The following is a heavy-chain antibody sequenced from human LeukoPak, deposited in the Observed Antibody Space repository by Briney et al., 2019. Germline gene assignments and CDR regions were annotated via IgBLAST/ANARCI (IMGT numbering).Heavy chain of an antibody. CDR2: IYYSGST. D-gene: IGHD1-14*01. J-gene: IGHJ4*02. CDR3: AREGARPTRITKGYYFDY. Sequence: SQTLSLTCTVSGGSISSGDYYWSWIRQPPGKGQEWIGYIYYSGSTYYNPSLKSRVTISVDTSKNQFSLKLSSVTAADTAVYYCAREGARPTRITKGYYFDYWGQGTLVTVSS. CDR1: GGSISSGDYY. V-gene: IGHV4-30-4*08.